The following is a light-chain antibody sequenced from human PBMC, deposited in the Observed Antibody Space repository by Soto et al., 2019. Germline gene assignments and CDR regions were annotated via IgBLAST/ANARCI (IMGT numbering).Light chain of an antibody. V-gene: IGKV1-39*01. Sequence: DIQMTQSPSSLSASVGDRVTITCRASQSISSHLNWYQQKQGKAPKLLIYAASSLQSGVPSRFSGSGSGTDFTRTISSLQPEDFATYYCQRSYSTPWTFGQGTKVEIK. J-gene: IGKJ1*01. CDR3: QRSYSTPWT. CDR1: QSISSH. CDR2: AAS.